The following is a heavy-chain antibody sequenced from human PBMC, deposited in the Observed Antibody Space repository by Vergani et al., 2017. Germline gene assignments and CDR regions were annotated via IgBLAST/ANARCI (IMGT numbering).Heavy chain of an antibody. V-gene: IGHV3-9*02. CDR2: ISWNSNSI. D-gene: IGHD6-6*01. J-gene: IGHJ5*02. CDR1: GFTSAGYA. CDR3: AKDLGTSSGGGWFDP. Sequence: EVQLAESGGGLVLPGRSLRLSCVASGFTSAGYAMHWVRQAPGKGLEWVSGISWNSNSIGYADSVKGRFTISRDNAKNSLYLQMNSLRAEDTALYYCAKDLGTSSGGGWFDPWCQGTLVTVSS.